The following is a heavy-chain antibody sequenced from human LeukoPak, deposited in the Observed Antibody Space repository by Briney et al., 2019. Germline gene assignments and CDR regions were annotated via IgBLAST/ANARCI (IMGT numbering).Heavy chain of an antibody. Sequence: GGSLRLSCAASGFTFSSYSMNWVRQAPGKGLEWVSSISSSSSYIYYADSVKGRFTISRDNAKNSQYLQMNSLRAEDTAVYYCARDLGYSGYDDHYWGQGTLVTVSS. J-gene: IGHJ4*02. D-gene: IGHD5-12*01. CDR2: ISSSSSYI. V-gene: IGHV3-21*01. CDR3: ARDLGYSGYDDHY. CDR1: GFTFSSYS.